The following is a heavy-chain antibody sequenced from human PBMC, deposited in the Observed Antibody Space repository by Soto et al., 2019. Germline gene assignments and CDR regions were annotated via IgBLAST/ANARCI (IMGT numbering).Heavy chain of an antibody. Sequence: GGSLRLSCVCSGFTFITYSINWVRQAPGKGLEWVSSISSRSDIYYADSVKGRFTISRDNAKNSVSLQMNSLRAEGTAVYYCAREYTAWPLAYGLDVWGQGTTVTVSS. CDR3: AREYTAWPLAYGLDV. J-gene: IGHJ6*02. V-gene: IGHV3-21*01. CDR2: ISSRSDI. D-gene: IGHD2-2*02. CDR1: GFTFITYS.